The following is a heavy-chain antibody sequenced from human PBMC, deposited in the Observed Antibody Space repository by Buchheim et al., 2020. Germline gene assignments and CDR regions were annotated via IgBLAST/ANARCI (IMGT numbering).Heavy chain of an antibody. CDR3: ASPFTSSYDFDY. J-gene: IGHJ4*02. V-gene: IGHV4-4*07. Sequence: QVQLLESGPGLVKPSETLSLTCSVSGGSVNYYYWSWIRQAAGKGLEWIGRVYTTGTTDYNPSLKSRVTMSVDTSNNQVSLRLNSVTAADTAVYYCASPFTSSYDFDYWGQGTL. CDR2: VYTTGTT. D-gene: IGHD3-16*01. CDR1: GGSVNYYY.